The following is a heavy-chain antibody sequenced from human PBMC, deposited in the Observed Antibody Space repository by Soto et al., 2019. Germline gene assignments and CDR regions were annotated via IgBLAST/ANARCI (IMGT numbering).Heavy chain of an antibody. CDR1: GFTFTSSA. D-gene: IGHD1-26*01. J-gene: IGHJ4*02. V-gene: IGHV1-58*01. CDR3: AADVPEWELLGYY. Sequence: AASVKVSCKASGFTFTSSAVQWVRQARGQRLEWIGWIVVGSGNTNYAQKFQERVTITRDMSTSTAYMELSSLRSEDTAVYYCAADVPEWELLGYYWGQGTLVTVSS. CDR2: IVVGSGNT.